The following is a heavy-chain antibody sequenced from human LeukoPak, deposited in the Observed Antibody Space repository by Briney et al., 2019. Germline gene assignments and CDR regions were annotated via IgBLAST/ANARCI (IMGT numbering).Heavy chain of an antibody. J-gene: IGHJ4*02. CDR3: AREGGTIFGVVIIVGNYFDY. Sequence: AGSLCLSCAASGFTFSSSAMNWVRQAPGKGLEWVSSISSSSSYIYYEDSVKGRFTISRDNAKNSLYLQMNSLRAEDTAVYYCAREGGTIFGVVIIVGNYFDYWGQGTLVTVSS. CDR1: GFTFSSSA. V-gene: IGHV3-21*01. D-gene: IGHD3-3*01. CDR2: ISSSSSYI.